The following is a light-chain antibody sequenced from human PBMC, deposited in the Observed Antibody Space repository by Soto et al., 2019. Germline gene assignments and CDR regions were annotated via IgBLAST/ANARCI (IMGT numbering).Light chain of an antibody. CDR3: YSYAGRNIWV. Sequence: QSALTQPASVSGSPGQSITISCTGTSSDIGDYDYVSWYQHLPGKAPKLLIFDVTHRPSGVSDRFSGSKSGNTASLTISGVRPEDEADYYCYSYAGRNIWVFGGGTKLTVL. J-gene: IGLJ3*02. CDR1: SSDIGDYDY. V-gene: IGLV2-14*01. CDR2: DVT.